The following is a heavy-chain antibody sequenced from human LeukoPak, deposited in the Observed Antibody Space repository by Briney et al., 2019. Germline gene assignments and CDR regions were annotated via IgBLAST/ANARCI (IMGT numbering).Heavy chain of an antibody. CDR2: ISYDGSNK. V-gene: IGHV3-30*04. CDR1: GFTFSSYA. CDR3: AKAFSGGIPLYYFDY. J-gene: IGHJ4*02. Sequence: GGSLRLSCAASGFTFSSYAMHWVRQAPGKGLEWVAVISYDGSNKYYADSVKGRFTISRDNSKNTLYLQMNSLRAEDTAVYYCAKAFSGGIPLYYFDYWGQGTLVTVSS. D-gene: IGHD2/OR15-2a*01.